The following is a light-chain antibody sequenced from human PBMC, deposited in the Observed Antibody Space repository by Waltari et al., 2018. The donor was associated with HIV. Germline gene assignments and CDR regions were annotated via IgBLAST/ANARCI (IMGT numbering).Light chain of an antibody. CDR2: SAS. J-gene: IGKJ1*01. Sequence: DIQMTQSPSFLSASVGDRVTITCRASENSGNSLNWYQQKPGKAPALLIYSASTLQSGVPSRFSGSGSGTDFTLTISSLQPADIATYYCQQSYSTPKTFGQGTKVEIK. CDR3: QQSYSTPKT. V-gene: IGKV1-39*01. CDR1: ENSGNS.